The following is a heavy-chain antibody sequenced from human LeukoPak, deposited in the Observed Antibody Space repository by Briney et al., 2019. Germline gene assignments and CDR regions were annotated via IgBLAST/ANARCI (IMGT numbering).Heavy chain of an antibody. Sequence: GGSLRLSCAASGFTVSSNFMSWVRQAPGKGLEWVSGISGSGGNTYYADSVKGRFTISRDNSNNTLYLQMNSLRAEDTAVYYCARHSRGRWYVFDYWGQGTLVTVSS. CDR1: GFTVSSNF. CDR2: ISGSGGNT. D-gene: IGHD6-13*01. J-gene: IGHJ4*02. CDR3: ARHSRGRWYVFDY. V-gene: IGHV3-23*01.